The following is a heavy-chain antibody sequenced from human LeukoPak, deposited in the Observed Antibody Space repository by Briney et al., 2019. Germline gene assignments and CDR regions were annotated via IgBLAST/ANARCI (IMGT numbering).Heavy chain of an antibody. CDR3: AKGGGYEAQYYYYYLDV. D-gene: IGHD5-12*01. Sequence: PGGSLRLSCAASGFTFSSYGMHWVRQAPGKGLEWVAVIPYDGGNKYYADSVKGRFTISRDNSKNTLYLQMKSLRAEDTAVYYCAKGGGYEAQYYYYYLDVWGKGTTATISS. CDR2: IPYDGGNK. CDR1: GFTFSSYG. J-gene: IGHJ6*03. V-gene: IGHV3-30*19.